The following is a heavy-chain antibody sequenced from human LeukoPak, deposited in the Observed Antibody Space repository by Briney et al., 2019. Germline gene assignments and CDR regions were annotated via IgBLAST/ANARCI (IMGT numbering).Heavy chain of an antibody. CDR3: ARGYYYGWGSLPSFDS. Sequence: GGSLRLSCAASGFTFSSYGMNWVRQAPGKGLDWVSYISSGGSTIYYADSVKGRFTISRDNARNSLYLQMNSLRAEDTAVYYCARGYYYGWGSLPSFDSWGQGTLVTVSS. D-gene: IGHD3-10*01. CDR2: ISSGGSTI. V-gene: IGHV3-48*03. J-gene: IGHJ4*02. CDR1: GFTFSSYG.